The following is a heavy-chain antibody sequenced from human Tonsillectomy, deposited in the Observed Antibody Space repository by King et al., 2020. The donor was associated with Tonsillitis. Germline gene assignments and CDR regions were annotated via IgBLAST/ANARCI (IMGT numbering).Heavy chain of an antibody. Sequence: VQLVESGGGLVKPGGSLRLSCAASGFSFSDYYISWIRQAPGQGLEWISFIHPTGTYTNYVDSVRGRVTIYRDNAKNSMFLQMNSLRAEDTGVYYCGRDYWGAFDIWGQGTMVTVSS. CDR2: IHPTGTYT. D-gene: IGHD7-27*01. CDR1: GFSFSDYY. CDR3: GRDYWGAFDI. J-gene: IGHJ3*02. V-gene: IGHV3-11*06.